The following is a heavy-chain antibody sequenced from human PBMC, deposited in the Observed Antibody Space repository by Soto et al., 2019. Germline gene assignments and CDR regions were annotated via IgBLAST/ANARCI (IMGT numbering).Heavy chain of an antibody. Sequence: ASVKVSCKASGYTLTELSMHWVRQAPGKGLEWMGGFDPEDGETIYAQKFQGRVTMTEDTSTDTAYMELSSLRSEDTAVYYCATIGNMVRGVLNWFDPWGQGTLVTVSS. D-gene: IGHD3-10*01. CDR1: GYTLTELS. V-gene: IGHV1-24*01. J-gene: IGHJ5*02. CDR2: FDPEDGET. CDR3: ATIGNMVRGVLNWFDP.